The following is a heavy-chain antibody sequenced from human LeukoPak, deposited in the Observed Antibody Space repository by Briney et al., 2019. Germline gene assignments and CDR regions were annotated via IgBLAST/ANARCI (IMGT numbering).Heavy chain of an antibody. CDR2: ISYDGSNK. Sequence: GGPLRLSCAASGFTFSSYSMHGVRQAPGKGLEWVAVISYDGSNKYYADPVKGRFTISRDNTKNTLYLQMNSLRAEDTAVYYCARDLDTAMVYYYGMDVWGQGTTVTVSS. D-gene: IGHD5-18*01. CDR3: ARDLDTAMVYYYGMDV. V-gene: IGHV3-30-3*01. CDR1: GFTFSSYS. J-gene: IGHJ6*02.